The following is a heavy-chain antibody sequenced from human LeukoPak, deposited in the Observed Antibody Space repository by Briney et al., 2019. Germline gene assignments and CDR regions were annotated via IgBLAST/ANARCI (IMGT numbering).Heavy chain of an antibody. CDR2: ISAYTRNT. CDR3: ARDYGDSNYYSGADV. D-gene: IGHD4-17*01. V-gene: IGHV1-18*01. CDR1: GYTFIRYG. J-gene: IGHJ6*02. Sequence: ASVKVSCKASGYTFIRYGISWVRQAPGQGLEWMGWISAYTRNTNYAQNLRGRVTITTDTSTSTAYMELRSLGSDDTAVYYCARDYGDSNYYSGADVWGQGTTVTVSS.